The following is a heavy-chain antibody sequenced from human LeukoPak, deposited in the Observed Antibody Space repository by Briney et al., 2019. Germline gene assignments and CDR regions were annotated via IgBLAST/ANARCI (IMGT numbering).Heavy chain of an antibody. Sequence: GGSLRLSCAASGFTFSDYYMSWIRQAPGKGLEWVSAISGSGGSTYYADSVKGRFTISRDNSKNTLYLQMNSLRAEGTAVYYCAKGWGAGYSSSWGLHPHSFFDYWGQGTLVTVSS. CDR1: GFTFSDYY. CDR3: AKGWGAGYSSSWGLHPHSFFDY. D-gene: IGHD6-13*01. CDR2: ISGSGGST. J-gene: IGHJ4*02. V-gene: IGHV3-23*01.